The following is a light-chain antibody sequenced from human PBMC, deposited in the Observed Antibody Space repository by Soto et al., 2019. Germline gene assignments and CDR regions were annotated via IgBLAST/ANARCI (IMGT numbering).Light chain of an antibody. V-gene: IGKV1-33*01. Sequence: DIQMTQSPSSLSASVGDRVTITCQASQDISNYLNWYQRKPGKAPKLLIYDASNLETGVPSRFSGSGSGTDFTFTISSLQPEDIATYYCQQYDNLPPGLTFGGGTKVDIK. CDR2: DAS. J-gene: IGKJ4*01. CDR1: QDISNY. CDR3: QQYDNLPPGLT.